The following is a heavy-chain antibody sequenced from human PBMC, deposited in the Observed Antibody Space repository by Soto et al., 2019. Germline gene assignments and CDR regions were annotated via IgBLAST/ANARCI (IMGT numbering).Heavy chain of an antibody. Sequence: GRSLRPSCAAPRFNFSNYDMCWIRRAPGGGREWIAFISRLGSTSYYADSAWSRFSISRDNSQGALFLQMDSLTVDDSGIYFCARGGVYWGQGAPVTVSS. D-gene: IGHD2-8*01. CDR3: ARGGVY. CDR2: ISRLGSTS. J-gene: IGHJ4*02. V-gene: IGHV3-48*03. CDR1: RFNFSNYD.